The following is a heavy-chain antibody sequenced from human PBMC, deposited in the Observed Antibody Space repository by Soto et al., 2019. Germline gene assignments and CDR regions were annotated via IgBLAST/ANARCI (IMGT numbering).Heavy chain of an antibody. V-gene: IGHV3-23*01. CDR2: ISGSGGTT. Sequence: EVQLLESGGGLVQPGGSLTLSCAASGFTFSGYAMSWVRQAPGKGLEWVSSISGSGGTTYYADSVKGRFIISRDKSRSALYLQMSSLRAEDTAVYYCAEGRSLGDSVPAATPSHYWGPGTLVTVSP. CDR3: AEGRSLGDSVPAATPSHY. J-gene: IGHJ4*02. D-gene: IGHD3-16*01. CDR1: GFTFSGYA.